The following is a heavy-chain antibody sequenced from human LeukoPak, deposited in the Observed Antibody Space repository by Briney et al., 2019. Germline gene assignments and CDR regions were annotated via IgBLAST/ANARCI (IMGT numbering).Heavy chain of an antibody. CDR3: AKGSNAYYYDSSGWGDAFDV. V-gene: IGHV3-23*01. CDR2: ISGSGGST. Sequence: GGTLRLSCAASGFTFSSYGMSWVRQAPGKGLEWVSAISGSGGSTYYADSVKGRFTISRDTSKSTLFLRMNSLRVEDTAVYYCAKGSNAYYYDSSGWGDAFDVWGQGTMVTVSS. D-gene: IGHD3-22*01. CDR1: GFTFSSYG. J-gene: IGHJ3*01.